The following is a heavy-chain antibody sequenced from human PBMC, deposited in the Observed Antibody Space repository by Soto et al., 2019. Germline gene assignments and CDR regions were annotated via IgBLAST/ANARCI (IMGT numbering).Heavy chain of an antibody. CDR1: GFTFSSYS. CDR2: ISSSSSTI. D-gene: IGHD3-3*01. V-gene: IGHV3-48*01. Sequence: GSLRLSCAASGFTFSSYSMNWVRQAPGKGLEWVSYISSSSSTIYYADSVKGRFTISRDNAKNTLYLQMNSLRAEDTAVYYCARDGVLRFLEWDLYYYYYMDVWGKGTTVTAP. J-gene: IGHJ6*03. CDR3: ARDGVLRFLEWDLYYYYYMDV.